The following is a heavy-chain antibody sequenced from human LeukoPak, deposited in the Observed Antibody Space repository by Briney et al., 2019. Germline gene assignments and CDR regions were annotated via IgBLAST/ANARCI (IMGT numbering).Heavy chain of an antibody. D-gene: IGHD1-1*01. J-gene: IGHJ4*02. CDR1: GFTVGSNY. CDR2: IYSGGST. CDR3: ARDRDGGTTDY. Sequence: PGGSLRLSCAASGFTVGSNYMSWVRQAPGKGLEWVSVIYSGGSTYYADSVKGRFTISRDNSKNTLYLQMNSLRAEDTAVYYCARDRDGGTTDYWGQGTLVTVSS. V-gene: IGHV3-53*01.